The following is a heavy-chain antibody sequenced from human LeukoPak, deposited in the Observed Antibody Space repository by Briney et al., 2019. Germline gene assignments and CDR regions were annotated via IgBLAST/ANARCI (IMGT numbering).Heavy chain of an antibody. V-gene: IGHV3-48*03. CDR2: ISSSGSTI. J-gene: IGHJ4*02. CDR3: ARVLVGYFEY. D-gene: IGHD1-26*01. CDR1: GFTFRNYE. Sequence: GGSLRLSCAASGFTFRNYEMNWVRQAPGKGLEWVSYISSSGSTIYYADSVKGRFTMSRDNARNSLFLQMNSLRAEDTAVYYCARVLVGYFEYWGQGTLVTASS.